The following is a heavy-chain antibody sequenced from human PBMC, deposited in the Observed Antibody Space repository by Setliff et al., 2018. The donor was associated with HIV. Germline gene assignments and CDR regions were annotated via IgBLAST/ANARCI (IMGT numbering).Heavy chain of an antibody. CDR2: ISSSSSYI. J-gene: IGHJ4*02. CDR1: GFTFSSYS. V-gene: IGHV3-21*01. CDR3: ARFRGQKYYFDY. Sequence: GGSLRLSCAASGFTFSSYSMNWVRQAPGKGLEWVSSISSSSSYIYYADSVKGRFTISRDNAKNSLYLQMYSLRAEDTAVYYCARFRGQKYYFDYWGQGTLVTVSS.